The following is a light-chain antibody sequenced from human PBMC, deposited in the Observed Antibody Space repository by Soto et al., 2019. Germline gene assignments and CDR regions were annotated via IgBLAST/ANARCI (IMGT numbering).Light chain of an antibody. Sequence: EIVLTQSPGTLSLSPGERATLSCRASQSVSSSYLAWYQQKPGQPPRLLIYAASSRATGIPDRFSGSGSGTDFTLTIIRLEPEDFAVYYCQQYDNSLYTFGQGTKLEIK. CDR2: AAS. J-gene: IGKJ2*01. CDR3: QQYDNSLYT. CDR1: QSVSSSY. V-gene: IGKV3-20*01.